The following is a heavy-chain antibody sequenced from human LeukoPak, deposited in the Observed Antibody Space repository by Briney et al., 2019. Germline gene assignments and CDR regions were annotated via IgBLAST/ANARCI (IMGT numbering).Heavy chain of an antibody. V-gene: IGHV3-7*01. CDR2: MNQDGGSL. J-gene: IGHJ4*02. CDR1: GFSFSSNW. D-gene: IGHD1-1*01. Sequence: QPGGSLRLSCATSGFSFSSNWMSWVRQAPGKGLEWVASMNQDGGSLHYIDSVKGRFTISRDNAKNSLFLQMTSLRVADTGVYYCASLLGSTTRGTYWAQGILVTVPS. CDR3: ASLLGSTTRGTY.